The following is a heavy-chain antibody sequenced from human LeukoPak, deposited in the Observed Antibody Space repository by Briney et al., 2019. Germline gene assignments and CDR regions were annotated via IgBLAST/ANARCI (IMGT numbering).Heavy chain of an antibody. CDR1: GYTFTSYD. D-gene: IGHD3-3*01. CDR3: ARGPYYDFWSGYYKGDYFDY. CDR2: MNPNSGNT. V-gene: IGHV1-8*03. J-gene: IGHJ4*02. Sequence: ASVKVSCKASGYTFTSYDINWVRQATGQGLEWIGWMNPNSGNTGYAQKFQGRVTITRNTSISTAYMELSSLRSEDTAVYYCARGPYYDFWSGYYKGDYFDYWGQGTLVTVSS.